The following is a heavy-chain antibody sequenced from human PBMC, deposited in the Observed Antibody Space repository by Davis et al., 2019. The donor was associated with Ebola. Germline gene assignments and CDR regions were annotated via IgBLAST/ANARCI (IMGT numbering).Heavy chain of an antibody. D-gene: IGHD2-15*01. J-gene: IGHJ6*02. CDR1: GGSFSGYY. CDR2: INHSGST. CDR3: ARGRVVVVAMKPYYYYGMDV. V-gene: IGHV4-34*01. Sequence: PSETLSLTCAVYGGSFSGYYCRWIRQTPGKGLEWIGEINHSGSTNYNPSLKSRVTISIDTSKNQFSLKLSSVTAADTAVYYCARGRVVVVAMKPYYYYGMDVWGQGTTVTVSS.